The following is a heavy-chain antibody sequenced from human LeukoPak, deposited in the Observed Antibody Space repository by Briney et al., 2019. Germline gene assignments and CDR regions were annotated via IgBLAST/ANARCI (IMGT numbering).Heavy chain of an antibody. V-gene: IGHV4-61*02. D-gene: IGHD3-16*01. J-gene: IGHJ4*02. CDR3: ARDLGAKGVNLDY. Sequence: SETLSLTCTVSGGSISSGNYYWSWLRQPAGKGLEWIGRIYTTGSTNYNPSLKSRVTISVDTSKNQFSLKLSSVTAADTAVYYCARDLGAKGVNLDYWGQGTLVTVSS. CDR1: GGSISSGNYY. CDR2: IYTTGST.